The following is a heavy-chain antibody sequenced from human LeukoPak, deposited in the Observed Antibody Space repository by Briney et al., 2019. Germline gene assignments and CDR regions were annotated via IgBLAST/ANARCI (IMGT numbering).Heavy chain of an antibody. V-gene: IGHV3-30*18. J-gene: IGHJ3*02. CDR3: AKDKENYDPLGDAFDI. CDR2: ISHDGSNK. CDR1: GFTFSSYG. Sequence: PGGSLRLSCAASGFTFSSYGMHWVRQAPGKGLEWVAVISHDGSNKYYADSVKGRFTISRDNSKNTLYLQMNSLRAEDTAVYYCAKDKENYDPLGDAFDIWGQGTMVTVSS. D-gene: IGHD3-22*01.